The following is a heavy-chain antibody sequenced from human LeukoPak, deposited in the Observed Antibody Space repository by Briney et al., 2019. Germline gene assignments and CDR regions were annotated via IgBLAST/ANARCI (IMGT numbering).Heavy chain of an antibody. Sequence: SETLSLTCAVYGGSFSGYYWSWIRQPPGKGLEWIGEINHSGSTNYNPSLKSRVTISVDTSKNQFSLKLSSVTAADTAVYYCARGVRKQQLVRRYFDYRGQGTLVTVSS. CDR2: INHSGST. CDR1: GGSFSGYY. D-gene: IGHD6-13*01. J-gene: IGHJ4*02. V-gene: IGHV4-34*01. CDR3: ARGVRKQQLVRRYFDY.